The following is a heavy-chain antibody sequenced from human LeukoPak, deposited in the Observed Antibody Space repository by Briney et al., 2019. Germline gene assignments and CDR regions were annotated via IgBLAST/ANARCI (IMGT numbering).Heavy chain of an antibody. D-gene: IGHD1-1*01. CDR3: ARGPGTGTTSWFDP. Sequence: SVKVSCKASGGTFSSYAISWVRQAPGQGLEWMGRIIPILGIANYAQKFQGRVTITADKSTSTAYMELSSLRSEDAAVYYCARGPGTGTTSWFDPWGQGTLVTVSS. V-gene: IGHV1-69*04. CDR2: IIPILGIA. CDR1: GGTFSSYA. J-gene: IGHJ5*02.